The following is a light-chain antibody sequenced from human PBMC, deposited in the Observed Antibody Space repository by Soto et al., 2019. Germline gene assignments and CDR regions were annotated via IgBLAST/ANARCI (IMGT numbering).Light chain of an antibody. CDR3: RQYGRSPAT. CDR2: GAS. CDR1: QSVSSNY. Sequence: EIVLTQSPGTLSLSPGEGATLSCRASQSVSSNYLAWYQQKPGQAPRLLIFGASSRASGIPDRFSGSGSGTDFTLTIGRLEPEDFAVYYCRQYGRSPATFGQGTKVDIK. J-gene: IGKJ1*01. V-gene: IGKV3-20*01.